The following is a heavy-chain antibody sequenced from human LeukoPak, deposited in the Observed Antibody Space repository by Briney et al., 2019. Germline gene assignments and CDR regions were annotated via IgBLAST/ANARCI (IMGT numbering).Heavy chain of an antibody. CDR1: GFTFSDHA. Sequence: PGGSLRLSCAASGFTFSDHAMIWVRRAPGKGLEWVSGISASGGSAFYTDSVKGRFIIHRENSANTVYLQMDSLRVDDTAEYYRARGLILVVQGAIDYWGQGVLVTVSS. D-gene: IGHD2-2*02. V-gene: IGHV3-23*01. CDR2: ISASGGSA. J-gene: IGHJ4*02. CDR3: ARGLILVVQGAIDY.